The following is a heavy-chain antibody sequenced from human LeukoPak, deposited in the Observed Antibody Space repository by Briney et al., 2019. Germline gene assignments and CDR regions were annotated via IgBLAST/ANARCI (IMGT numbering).Heavy chain of an antibody. J-gene: IGHJ4*02. D-gene: IGHD3-22*01. CDR1: GFTFSSSA. CDR2: MSFDGSNK. V-gene: IGHV3-30*04. Sequence: GGSLGLSCGASGFTFSSSAMHWVRQAPGKGLEWVAVMSFDGSNKYYADSVKGRFTVSRDISTNTLYLQMNSLRAEDTAVYYCAKSWCYDSSGYYPFDYWGQGTLVTVSS. CDR3: AKSWCYDSSGYYPFDY.